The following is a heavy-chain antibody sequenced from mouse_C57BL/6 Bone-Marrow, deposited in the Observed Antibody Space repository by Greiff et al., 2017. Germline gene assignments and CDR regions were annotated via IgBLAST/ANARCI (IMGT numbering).Heavy chain of an antibody. V-gene: IGHV1-81*01. CDR1: GYTFTSYG. J-gene: IGHJ4*01. CDR3: SQLVYYAMDY. Sequence: QVQLKQSGAELARPGASVKLSCKASGYTFTSYGISWVKQRTGQGLEWIGEIYPSSGNTYYNEKVKGKATLTADKSSSTAYMELRSLTSEDSAVYFCSQLVYYAMDYWGQGTSVTVSS. CDR2: IYPSSGNT. D-gene: IGHD4-1*02.